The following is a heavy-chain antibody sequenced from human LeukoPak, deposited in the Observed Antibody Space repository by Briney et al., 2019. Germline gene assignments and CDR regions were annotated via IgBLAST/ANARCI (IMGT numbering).Heavy chain of an antibody. V-gene: IGHV3-49*03. Sequence: GGSLRLSCTGSGFTFVDNPMSWFRQAPGKGLEWVGFIRTKANGGTTEYAASVKGRFTISRDDSKSIADLQMNSLKIEDTGVYYCSSGWGRSDWGQGTLVTVSS. D-gene: IGHD6-19*01. J-gene: IGHJ4*02. CDR3: SSGWGRSD. CDR2: IRTKANGGTT. CDR1: GFTFVDNP.